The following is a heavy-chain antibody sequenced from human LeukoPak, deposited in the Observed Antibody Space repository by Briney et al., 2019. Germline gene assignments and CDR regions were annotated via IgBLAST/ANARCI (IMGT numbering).Heavy chain of an antibody. CDR1: GFTFSSYS. CDR2: ISSSSSYI. CDR3: ARVEGRMGVDY. D-gene: IGHD3-16*01. J-gene: IGHJ4*02. Sequence: GGSLSLSCAASGFTFSSYSMNWVRQAPGKGREWVSSISSSSSYIYYADSVKGRFTISRDNAKNSLYLQMNSLRAEDTAVYYCARVEGRMGVDYWGQGTLVTVSS. V-gene: IGHV3-21*01.